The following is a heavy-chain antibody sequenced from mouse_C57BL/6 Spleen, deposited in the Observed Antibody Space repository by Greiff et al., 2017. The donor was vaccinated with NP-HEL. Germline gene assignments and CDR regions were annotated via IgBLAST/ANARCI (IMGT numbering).Heavy chain of an antibody. D-gene: IGHD1-1*01. Sequence: EVKVVESGGGLVQPKGSLKLSCAASGFTFNTYAMHWVRQAPGKGLEWVARISSKSSNYATYYAVSVKDRFTISRDDSQSMLYLQMNNLKTEDTAMYYCVRGSTVVEEGFDYWGQGTTLTVSS. CDR1: GFTFNTYA. J-gene: IGHJ2*01. V-gene: IGHV10-3*01. CDR2: ISSKSSNYAT. CDR3: VRGSTVVEEGFDY.